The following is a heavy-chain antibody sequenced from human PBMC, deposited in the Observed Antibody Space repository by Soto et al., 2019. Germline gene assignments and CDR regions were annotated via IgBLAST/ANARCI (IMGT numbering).Heavy chain of an antibody. J-gene: IGHJ5*02. CDR3: ARRRGSNGWFDL. Sequence: QVQLVQSGAEVKKPGASVKVSCKASGYTFINYDINWVRQATGQGLEWVGWMNPDSGNTGYAQNFHGRVTMTVNTSISSVYMELSSLTSEDTAVYYCARRRGSNGWFDLWGQGTLVTVSS. CDR1: GYTFINYD. V-gene: IGHV1-8*01. D-gene: IGHD2-8*01. CDR2: MNPDSGNT.